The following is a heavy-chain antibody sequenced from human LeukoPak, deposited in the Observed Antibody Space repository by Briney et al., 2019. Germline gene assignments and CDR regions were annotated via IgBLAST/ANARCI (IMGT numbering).Heavy chain of an antibody. CDR3: AKDHSSSTGYFQH. Sequence: GGSLRLSCAASGFTFSSYGMHWVRQAPGKGLEWVAVISYDGSNKYYADSVKGRFTISRDNSKNTLYLQMNSLGAEDTAVYYCAKDHSSSTGYFQHWGQGTLVTVSS. J-gene: IGHJ1*01. CDR2: ISYDGSNK. D-gene: IGHD6-13*01. V-gene: IGHV3-30*18. CDR1: GFTFSSYG.